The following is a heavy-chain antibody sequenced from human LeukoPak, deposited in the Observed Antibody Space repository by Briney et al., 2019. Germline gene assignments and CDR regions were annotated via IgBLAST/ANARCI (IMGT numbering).Heavy chain of an antibody. Sequence: SETLSLTCTVSGGSISSYYWSWIRQPPGKGLEWIGYIYYSGSTNYNPSLKSRVTISVDTSKNQFSLKLSSVTAADTAVYYCARDAVEMATIRAYYYMDVWGKGTTVTVSS. D-gene: IGHD5-24*01. CDR2: IYYSGST. J-gene: IGHJ6*03. V-gene: IGHV4-59*01. CDR3: ARDAVEMATIRAYYYMDV. CDR1: GGSISSYY.